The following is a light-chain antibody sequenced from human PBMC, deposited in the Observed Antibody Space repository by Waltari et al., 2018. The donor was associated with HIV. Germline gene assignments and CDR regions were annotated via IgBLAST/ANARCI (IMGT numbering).Light chain of an antibody. Sequence: QSALTQPRSVSGSPGQSVTISCTGTSSDVGGHTYLSLYQQHPGKAHKLMIYDVSKRPSGVPDRFSGSKSGNTASLTISGLQAEDKADYYCCSYAGSYTFDVVFGGGTKLTVL. CDR3: CSYAGSYTFDVV. CDR1: SSDVGGHTY. J-gene: IGLJ2*01. CDR2: DVS. V-gene: IGLV2-11*01.